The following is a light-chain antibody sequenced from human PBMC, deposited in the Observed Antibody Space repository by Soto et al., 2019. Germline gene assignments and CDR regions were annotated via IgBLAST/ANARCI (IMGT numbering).Light chain of an antibody. CDR2: GAS. CDR1: QSISSNF. J-gene: IGKJ1*01. Sequence: EIVLTQSPGTLSLSPGEGATLSCRVSQSISSNFLAWYQQKPGQAPRLLIYGASSRATGIPDRFSGGGSGTDFTLTISRLEPEDFAVYYCQQYGSSPRTFGQGTKV. CDR3: QQYGSSPRT. V-gene: IGKV3-20*01.